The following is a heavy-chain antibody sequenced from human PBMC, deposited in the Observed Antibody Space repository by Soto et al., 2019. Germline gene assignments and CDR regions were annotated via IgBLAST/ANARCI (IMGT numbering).Heavy chain of an antibody. CDR2: IYHSGST. D-gene: IGHD3-10*01. J-gene: IGHJ5*02. Sequence: QLQLQESGSGLVKPSQTLSLTCAVSGGSISSGGYSWSWIRQPPGKGLEWIGYIYHSGSTYYNPSLKSRVTISVDRSKNQFSLKLSSVTAADTAVYYCARALTVYYYGSAGINWFDPWGQGTLVTVSS. CDR1: GGSISSGGYS. CDR3: ARALTVYYYGSAGINWFDP. V-gene: IGHV4-30-2*01.